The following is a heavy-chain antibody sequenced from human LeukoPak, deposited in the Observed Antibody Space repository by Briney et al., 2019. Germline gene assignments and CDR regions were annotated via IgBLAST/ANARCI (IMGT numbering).Heavy chain of an antibody. D-gene: IGHD2-15*01. J-gene: IGHJ4*02. Sequence: SETLSLTCAVYGGSFSGYYWSWIRQPPGKGLEGIGEINHSGSTNYNPSLKSRVTISVDTSKNQFSLKLSSVTAADTAVYYCARTYCSGGSCVDYWGQGTLVTVSS. V-gene: IGHV4-34*01. CDR2: INHSGST. CDR3: ARTYCSGGSCVDY. CDR1: GGSFSGYY.